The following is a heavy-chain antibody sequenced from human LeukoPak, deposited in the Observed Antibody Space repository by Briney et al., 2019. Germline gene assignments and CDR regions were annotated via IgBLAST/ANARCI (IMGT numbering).Heavy chain of an antibody. V-gene: IGHV1-2*02. J-gene: IGHJ3*01. Sequence: ASVKVSCKASGYSFTGYCLHWVRQAPGQGLEWMGWINSNSGDTKFAQKFQGRVTMTRDTSISTAYTELSSLISDDMAVYYCARDQGDYYCTSTSCSGGAFDFWGQGTMVTVSS. CDR3: ARDQGDYYCTSTSCSGGAFDF. CDR2: INSNSGDT. D-gene: IGHD2-2*01. CDR1: GYSFTGYC.